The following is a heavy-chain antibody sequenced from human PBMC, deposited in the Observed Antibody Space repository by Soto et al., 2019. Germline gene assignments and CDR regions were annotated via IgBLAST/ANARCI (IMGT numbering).Heavy chain of an antibody. V-gene: IGHV3-11*01. D-gene: IGHD5-18*01. CDR3: ARERHEYSPGAGRGYYYYYMDV. Sequence: PGGSLRLSCAASGFTFSDYYMSWIRQAPGKGLEWVSYISSSGSTIYYADSVKGRFTISRDDAKNSLYLQMNSLRAEDTAVYYCARERHEYSPGAGRGYYYYYMDVWGKGTTVTVSS. CDR1: GFTFSDYY. J-gene: IGHJ6*03. CDR2: ISSSGSTI.